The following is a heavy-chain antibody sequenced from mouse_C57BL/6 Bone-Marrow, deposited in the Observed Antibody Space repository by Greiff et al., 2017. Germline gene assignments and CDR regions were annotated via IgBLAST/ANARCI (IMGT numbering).Heavy chain of an antibody. V-gene: IGHV1-69*01. CDR2: IDPSDSYT. D-gene: IGHD2-5*01. CDR3: ARSKIGYSNYVGYAMDF. CDR1: GYTFTSYW. J-gene: IGHJ4*01. Sequence: QVQLQQPGAELVMPGASVKLSCKASGYTFTSYWMHWVKQRPGQGLEWIGEIDPSDSYTNYNQKFKGKSTLTVDKSSSTAYMQLSSLTSEDSAVYYCARSKIGYSNYVGYAMDFWGQGTSVTVSS.